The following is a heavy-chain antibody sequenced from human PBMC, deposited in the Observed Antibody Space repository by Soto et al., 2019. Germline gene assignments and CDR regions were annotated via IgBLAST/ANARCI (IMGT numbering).Heavy chain of an antibody. V-gene: IGHV3-30*18. CDR1: GYTFNNYA. CDR3: AKETTRFAVPPALDY. Sequence: PGGSLRLSCEASGYTFNNYAMHWVRLAAGKGLEWVAGISYDGRNTFYADSVKGRFTISRDNSKNTLSLQMNSLRAEDTAVYYCAKETTRFAVPPALDYWGQGTPVTVSS. D-gene: IGHD1-1*01. CDR2: ISYDGRNT. J-gene: IGHJ4*02.